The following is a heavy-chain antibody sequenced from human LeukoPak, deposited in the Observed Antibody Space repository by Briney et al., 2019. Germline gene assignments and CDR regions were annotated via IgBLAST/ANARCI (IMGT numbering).Heavy chain of an antibody. Sequence: SVKVSCMASGCTFINYAISWVRQAPGQGLEWMGGIIPIFGTANYEQKFQGRVTITADKSTSTAYMELSSLRSEETAVYYCARGRGRYSSGWYPYYYYGMDVWGKGTTVTVSS. CDR2: IIPIFGTA. CDR3: ARGRGRYSSGWYPYYYYGMDV. J-gene: IGHJ6*04. V-gene: IGHV1-69*06. CDR1: GCTFINYA. D-gene: IGHD6-19*01.